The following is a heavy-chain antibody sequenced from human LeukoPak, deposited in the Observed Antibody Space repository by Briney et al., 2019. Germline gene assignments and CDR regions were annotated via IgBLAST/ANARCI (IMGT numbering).Heavy chain of an antibody. CDR1: GYTFTSYD. CDR3: ARVAFRYCSGGSCYFDY. CDR2: MNPNSGNT. D-gene: IGHD2-15*01. Sequence: GASVKVSCKASGYTFTSYDINWVRQATGQGLEWMGWMNPNSGNTGYAQKFQGRVTMTRNTSISTAYMELSRLRSDDTAVYYCARVAFRYCSGGSCYFDYWGQGTLVTVSS. J-gene: IGHJ4*02. V-gene: IGHV1-8*01.